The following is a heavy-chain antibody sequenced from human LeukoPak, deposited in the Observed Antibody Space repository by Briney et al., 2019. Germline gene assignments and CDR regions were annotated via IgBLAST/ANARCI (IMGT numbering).Heavy chain of an antibody. J-gene: IGHJ5*02. D-gene: IGHD1-14*01. CDR3: AKDVRYDPTPGWFDP. Sequence: GGSLRLSCAASGFTFSSYAMSWVRQAPGKGLEWVSAISGSGGNTYYADSVKGRFTISRDNSKNTLYLQMNSLRAEDTAVYYCAKDVRYDPTPGWFDPWGQGTLVTVSS. CDR1: GFTFSSYA. CDR2: ISGSGGNT. V-gene: IGHV3-23*01.